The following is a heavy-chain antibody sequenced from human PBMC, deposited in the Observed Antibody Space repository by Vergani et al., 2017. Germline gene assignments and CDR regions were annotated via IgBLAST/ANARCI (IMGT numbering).Heavy chain of an antibody. CDR3: ASDGTDICVSSSDCSHLLYY. CDR1: GFGFKNFA. Sequence: QVSLVESGGGVVQPGRSLTLTCSASGFGFKNFAMHWVRQAPGKGLEWVATISKDGTHDYYEPSVRGRFAVSRDNFKNTMYLQMDRLTTDDTAVYFCASDGTDICVSSSDCSHLLYYWGQGILVTVSS. V-gene: IGHV3-30*03. CDR2: ISKDGTHD. D-gene: IGHD3-22*01. J-gene: IGHJ4*02.